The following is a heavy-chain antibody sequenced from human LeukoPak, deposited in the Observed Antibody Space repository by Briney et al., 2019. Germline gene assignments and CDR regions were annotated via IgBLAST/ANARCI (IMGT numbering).Heavy chain of an antibody. D-gene: IGHD6-13*01. V-gene: IGHV3-9*01. CDR1: GFFFDDYG. CDR2: ISWQSNTR. Sequence: GGSLRLSCAASGFFFDDYGMHWVRQVPGKGLEWVSGISWQSNTRKYADSVRGRFTISRDNSKNTLYLQMNSLRAEDTAVYYCARSLPYSSWYLLSHYWGQGTLVTVSS. CDR3: ARSLPYSSWYLLSHY. J-gene: IGHJ4*02.